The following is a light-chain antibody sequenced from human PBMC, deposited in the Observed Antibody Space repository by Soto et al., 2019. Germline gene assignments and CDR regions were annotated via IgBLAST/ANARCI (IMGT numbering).Light chain of an antibody. CDR1: QSIGGS. CDR2: GAS. J-gene: IGKJ1*01. Sequence: EVVMTQSPATLSVSPGERATLSCRASQSIGGSLAWYQQKPGQAPRLLIYGASNRATGVPARFSGSGSGTDFTLTISSLQSEDCAVYYCQQYANWWAFGQGTKVDIK. CDR3: QQYANWWA. V-gene: IGKV3-15*01.